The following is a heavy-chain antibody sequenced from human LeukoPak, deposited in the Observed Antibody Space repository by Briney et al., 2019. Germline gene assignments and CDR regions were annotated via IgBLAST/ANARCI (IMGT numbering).Heavy chain of an antibody. CDR1: RFTSNTHW. CDR3: APQTMILVL. D-gene: IGHD3-22*01. V-gene: IGHV3-7*01. CDR2: IKEDGSRT. Sequence: VGSLRLSCVSSRFTSNTHWVSWVRQAPAKGLEWVANIKEDGSRTDYVDSVKGRFTISRDNAKNAVFLQMSSLRAEGTAVYYCAPQTMILVLGGQGTLVTVSS. J-gene: IGHJ4*02.